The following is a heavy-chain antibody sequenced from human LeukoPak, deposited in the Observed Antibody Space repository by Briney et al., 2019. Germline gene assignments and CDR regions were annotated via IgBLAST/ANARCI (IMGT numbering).Heavy chain of an antibody. J-gene: IGHJ3*01. CDR2: IGTAGDT. D-gene: IGHD6-13*01. Sequence: PVGSLRLSCAASGFTFSSYDMHWVRQATGKGLEWVSAIGTAGDTYYPGSVKGRFTISRENAKNSLYLQMNSLRAGDTAVYYCARGEAAAGLNAFDVWGQGTMVTVSS. CDR3: ARGEAAAGLNAFDV. V-gene: IGHV3-13*01. CDR1: GFTFSSYD.